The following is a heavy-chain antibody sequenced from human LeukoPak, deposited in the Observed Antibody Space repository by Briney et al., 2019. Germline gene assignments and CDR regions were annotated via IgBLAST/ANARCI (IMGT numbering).Heavy chain of an antibody. D-gene: IGHD5-24*01. J-gene: IGHJ3*02. V-gene: IGHV3-23*01. CDR2: LTDSGGTT. CDR1: GFTFSSYA. CDR3: AKKRDAFDI. Sequence: PGGSLRLSWVASGFTFSSYAMGWVRQAPGKRPEWVSSLTDSGGTTYYVDSVKGRFTISRDNSKNTLYLHMNSLRAEDTAMYYCAKKRDAFDIWGQGTVVAVSS.